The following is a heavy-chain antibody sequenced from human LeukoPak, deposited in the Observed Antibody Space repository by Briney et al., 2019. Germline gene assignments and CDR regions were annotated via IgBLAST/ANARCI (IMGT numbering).Heavy chain of an antibody. CDR2: ISSSSSYI. CDR1: GFTFSSYS. Sequence: PGGSLRLSCAASGFTFSSYSMNWVRQASGKGLEWVSSISSSSSYIYYADSVKGRFTISRDNAKNSLYLQMNSLRAEDTAVYYCARVVRYYDILTGYYKDYWGQGTLVTVSS. V-gene: IGHV3-21*01. J-gene: IGHJ4*02. D-gene: IGHD3-9*01. CDR3: ARVVRYYDILTGYYKDY.